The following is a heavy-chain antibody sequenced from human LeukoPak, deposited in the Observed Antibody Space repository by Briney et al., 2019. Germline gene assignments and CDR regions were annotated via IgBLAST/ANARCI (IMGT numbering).Heavy chain of an antibody. D-gene: IGHD4-11*01. J-gene: IGHJ6*03. CDR2: IYSGGST. CDR1: GFTVSSNY. V-gene: IGHV3-53*01. Sequence: GGSLRLSCAASGFTVSSNYMSWVRQAPGKGLEWVSVIYSGGSTYYADSVKGRFTISRDNAKNSMYLEMNSLRAEDTAFYYCARGSPTVTSIYKYYYMDVWGKGTMVTVSS. CDR3: ARGSPTVTSIYKYYYMDV.